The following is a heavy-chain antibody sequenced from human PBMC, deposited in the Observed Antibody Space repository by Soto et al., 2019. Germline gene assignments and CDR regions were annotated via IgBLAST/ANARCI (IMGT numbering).Heavy chain of an antibody. CDR3: VKDGGYCSSSTCYSPRNHYFDS. Sequence: GGSLRLSCEASGFTFGDYWMSWVRQAPGKGPEWVANIKFDGSVKQYVDSVRGRFSISRDNSRNSLFLQMNSLRAGDTAIYYCVKDGGYCSSSTCYSPRNHYFDSWGQGTLVTVSS. J-gene: IGHJ4*02. CDR1: GFTFGDYW. V-gene: IGHV3-7*03. D-gene: IGHD2-2*01. CDR2: IKFDGSVK.